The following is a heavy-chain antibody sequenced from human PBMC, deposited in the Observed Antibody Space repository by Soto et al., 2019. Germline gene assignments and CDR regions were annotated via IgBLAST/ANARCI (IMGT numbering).Heavy chain of an antibody. CDR2: VNHSGST. Sequence: QVQLQQWGAGLLKPSETLSLTCAVYGGSFSGYYWSWIRQPPGKGLGWIGEVNHSGSTNYNPSLKSRVTISVDTSKNQLSQKLSSVTAADTAVYYCASYMVRGVIITPPEDYYYGMDVWGQGTTVTVSS. J-gene: IGHJ6*02. D-gene: IGHD3-10*01. V-gene: IGHV4-34*01. CDR1: GGSFSGYY. CDR3: ASYMVRGVIITPPEDYYYGMDV.